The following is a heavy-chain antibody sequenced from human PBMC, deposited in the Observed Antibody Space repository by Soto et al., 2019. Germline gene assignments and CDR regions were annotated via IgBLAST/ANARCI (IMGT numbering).Heavy chain of an antibody. CDR3: AKVDIVVVPPSDV. J-gene: IGHJ6*04. CDR1: GFTFSSYG. Sequence: GGSLRLSCAASGFTFSSYGMHWVRQAPGKGLEWVAVISYDGSNKYYADSVKGRFTISRDNSKNTLYLQMNSLRAEDTAVYYCAKVDIVVVPPSDVWGKGTTVTVSS. D-gene: IGHD2-2*01. CDR2: ISYDGSNK. V-gene: IGHV3-30*18.